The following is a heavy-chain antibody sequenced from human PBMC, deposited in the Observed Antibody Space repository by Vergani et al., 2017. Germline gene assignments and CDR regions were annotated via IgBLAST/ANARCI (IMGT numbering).Heavy chain of an antibody. CDR3: ARAFSGNYFDY. CDR2: IYYSGSP. Sequence: QVQLQESGPGLVKPSETLSLTCTVSGGSISSYYWSWIRQPPGKGLEWIGYIYYSGSPNYNPSLKSRVTISVDTSKNQFSLKLSSVTAADTAVYYCARAFSGNYFDYWGQGTLVTVSS. J-gene: IGHJ4*02. CDR1: GGSISSYY. V-gene: IGHV4-59*01. D-gene: IGHD2/OR15-2a*01.